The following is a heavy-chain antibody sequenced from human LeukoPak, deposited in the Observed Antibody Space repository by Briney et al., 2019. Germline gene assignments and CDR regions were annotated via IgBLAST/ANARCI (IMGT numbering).Heavy chain of an antibody. V-gene: IGHV3-7*01. Sequence: GGSLRLSCAASGFTFSNYWMTWVRQAPGKGLEWVAHINQDGSKEYYMDSVKARFTISRDNAKNSLSLQMNSLRAEDTAVYYCARDSRAGYGKTNWFDPWGQGTLVTVSS. CDR2: INQDGSKE. J-gene: IGHJ5*02. CDR1: GFTFSNYW. D-gene: IGHD1-1*01. CDR3: ARDSRAGYGKTNWFDP.